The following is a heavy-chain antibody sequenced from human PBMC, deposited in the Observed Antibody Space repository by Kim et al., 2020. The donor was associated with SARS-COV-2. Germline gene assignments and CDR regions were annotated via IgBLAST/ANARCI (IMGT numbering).Heavy chain of an antibody. CDR1: GSTFSRDD. CDR2: IGTADDT. V-gene: IGHV3-13*01. CDR3: AREGKSSAWYNWYFDF. Sequence: GGSLRLSCAVSGSTFSRDDMHWVRQAPGKGLEWVSAIGTADDTYYADCVKGRFTISREDAKNSLYLQMSSLTDEDTAVYFCAREGKSSAWYNWYFDFWGRGTLVTVSS. D-gene: IGHD6-13*01. J-gene: IGHJ2*01.